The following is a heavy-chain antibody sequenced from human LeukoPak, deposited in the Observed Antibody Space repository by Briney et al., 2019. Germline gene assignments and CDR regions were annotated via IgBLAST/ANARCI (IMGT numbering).Heavy chain of an antibody. Sequence: GGSLRLSCAASGFTFSSYGMHWVRLAPGKGLEWVAVISYDGSNKYYADSVKGRSTISRDNSKNTLYLQMNSLRAEDTAVYYCAKDRVLDYYGMDVWGNGATVTVSS. J-gene: IGHJ6*04. CDR3: AKDRVLDYYGMDV. CDR2: ISYDGSNK. V-gene: IGHV3-30*18. CDR1: GFTFSSYG. D-gene: IGHD3-3*01.